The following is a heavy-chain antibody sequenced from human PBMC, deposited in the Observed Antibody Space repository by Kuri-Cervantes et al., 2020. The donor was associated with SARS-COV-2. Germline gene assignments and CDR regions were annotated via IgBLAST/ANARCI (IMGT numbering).Heavy chain of an antibody. V-gene: IGHV1-69*01. Sequence: WERQAPGPGLEWMGDSIPVLSATNYAQRFQGRDTISADESTRSAYLELSSLTSEDTAVYYCAKEIQYSYKRTNFDSWGQGTLVTVSS. D-gene: IGHD1-14*01. CDR3: AKEIQYSYKRTNFDS. CDR2: SIPVLSAT. J-gene: IGHJ4*02.